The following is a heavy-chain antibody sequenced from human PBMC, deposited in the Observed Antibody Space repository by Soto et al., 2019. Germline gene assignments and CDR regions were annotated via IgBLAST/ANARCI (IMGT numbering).Heavy chain of an antibody. V-gene: IGHV4-59*01. CDR2: IYYSGST. J-gene: IGHJ4*02. CDR3: ARSRGGYFDY. CDR1: GVSISSYY. Sequence: QVQPQESGPGLVKPSETLSLTCTVSGVSISSYYWSWIRQPPGKGLEWIGYIYYSGSTNYNPSLMSRVTISGDTSKNQCSLKLSSVTAADTAVYYCARSRGGYFDYWGQGTLVTVSS. D-gene: IGHD3-22*01.